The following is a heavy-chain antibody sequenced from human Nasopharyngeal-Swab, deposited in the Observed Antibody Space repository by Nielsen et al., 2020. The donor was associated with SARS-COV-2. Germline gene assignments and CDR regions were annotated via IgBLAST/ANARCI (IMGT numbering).Heavy chain of an antibody. V-gene: IGHV4-38-2*02. D-gene: IGHD4-23*01. CDR2: IYYSGST. Sequence: SETLSLTCTVSGYSISSGYYCGWIRQPPGKGLEWIGSIYYSGSTYYNPSLKSRVTISVDTSKNQFSLKLSSVTAADTAVYYCARVNYGGIFDYWGQGTLVTVSS. J-gene: IGHJ4*02. CDR3: ARVNYGGIFDY. CDR1: GYSISSGYY.